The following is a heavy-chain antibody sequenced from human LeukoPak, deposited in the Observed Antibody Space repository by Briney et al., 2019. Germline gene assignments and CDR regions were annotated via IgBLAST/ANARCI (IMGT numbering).Heavy chain of an antibody. CDR3: ARGRVATNYFDY. D-gene: IGHD5-24*01. Sequence: GRSLRLSCAASGFTFDDYAMHWVRQAPGKGLEWVSGISWNSGSIGYADSVKGRFTISRDNAKNSLYLQMNSLRAEDTAVYYCARGRVATNYFDYWGQGTLVTVSS. CDR1: GFTFDDYA. J-gene: IGHJ4*02. CDR2: ISWNSGSI. V-gene: IGHV3-9*01.